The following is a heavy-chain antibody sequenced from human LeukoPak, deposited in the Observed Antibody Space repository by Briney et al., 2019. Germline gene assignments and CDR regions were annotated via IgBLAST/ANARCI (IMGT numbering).Heavy chain of an antibody. CDR3: ARDSYSSGWYRFDY. CDR1: GDSVSSNSAA. D-gene: IGHD6-19*01. CDR2: TYDRSKWSS. Sequence: SQTLSLTCAISGDSVSSNSAAWNWIRQAPSRGLEWLGRTYDRSKWSSDYVVSVKSRPTINPDTSKNQFSLQLNSVTPEDTAVYYCARDSYSSGWYRFDYWGQGTLVTVSS. J-gene: IGHJ4*02. V-gene: IGHV6-1*01.